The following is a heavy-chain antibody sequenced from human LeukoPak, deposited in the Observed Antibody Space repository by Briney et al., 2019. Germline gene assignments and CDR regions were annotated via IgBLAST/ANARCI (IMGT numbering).Heavy chain of an antibody. CDR3: ARVDSAVVIAHDAFDI. V-gene: IGHV1-18*01. CDR2: ISAYNGNT. D-gene: IGHD3-22*01. CDR1: GYTFTRYG. J-gene: IGHJ3*02. Sequence: SVKVSCKASGYTFTRYGISWVRQAPGQGLEWMGWISAYNGNTNYAQKLQGRVTMTTDTSTSTAYMELRSLRSDDTAVYYCARVDSAVVIAHDAFDIWGQGTMVTVSS.